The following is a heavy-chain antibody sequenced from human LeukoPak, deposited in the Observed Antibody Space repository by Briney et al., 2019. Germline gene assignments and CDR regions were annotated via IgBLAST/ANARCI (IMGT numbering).Heavy chain of an antibody. D-gene: IGHD4-23*01. J-gene: IGHJ6*03. CDR3: ARVTYGGNSLGMDV. Sequence: SETLSLTCTVSGGSISSYYWSWIRQPAGKGLEWIGRIYTSGSTNYNPSLKSRVTMSVDTPKNQFSLKLSSVTAADTAVYYCARVTYGGNSLGMDVWGKGTTATVSS. CDR1: GGSISSYY. V-gene: IGHV4-4*07. CDR2: IYTSGST.